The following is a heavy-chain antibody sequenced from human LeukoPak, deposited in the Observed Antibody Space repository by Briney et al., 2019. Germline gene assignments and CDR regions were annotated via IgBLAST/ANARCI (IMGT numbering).Heavy chain of an antibody. D-gene: IGHD4-17*01. J-gene: IGHJ3*02. CDR2: ISYDGSNK. V-gene: IGHV3-30*18. CDR3: AKYGDYHAFDI. CDR1: GFTFSSYA. Sequence: GGSPRLSCAASGFTFSSYAMHWVRQAPGKGLEWVAVISYDGSNKYYADSVKGRFTISRDNSKNTLYLQMNSLRAEDTALYYCAKYGDYHAFDIWGQGTMVTVSS.